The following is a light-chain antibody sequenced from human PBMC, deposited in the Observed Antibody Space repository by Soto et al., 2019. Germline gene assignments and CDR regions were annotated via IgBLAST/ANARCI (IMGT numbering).Light chain of an antibody. Sequence: DIQMTQSPSALSASVGDRATITCRASQSISSWLAWYQQKPGKAPKLLIYDASTLQSGVPSRYSGSGSGTDFPLTISNLQPDDFATYCCQQYESYSPWTFGQGTKVEIK. CDR3: QQYESYSPWT. CDR2: DAS. J-gene: IGKJ1*01. CDR1: QSISSW. V-gene: IGKV1-5*01.